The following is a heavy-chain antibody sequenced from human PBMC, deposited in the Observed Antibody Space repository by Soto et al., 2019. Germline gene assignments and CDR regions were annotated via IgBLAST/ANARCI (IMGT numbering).Heavy chain of an antibody. CDR3: ATDYDFWSGYYTEDY. V-gene: IGHV1-18*04. J-gene: IGHJ4*02. Sequence: QVQLVQSGAEVKKPGATVKVSCKASGYTFTSYGISWVRQAPGQGLEWMGWISAYNGNTNYAQKLQGRVTMTTDTSTSTANMELRSLRSDDTAVYHCATDYDFWSGYYTEDYWGQGTLVTVSS. D-gene: IGHD3-3*01. CDR1: GYTFTSYG. CDR2: ISAYNGNT.